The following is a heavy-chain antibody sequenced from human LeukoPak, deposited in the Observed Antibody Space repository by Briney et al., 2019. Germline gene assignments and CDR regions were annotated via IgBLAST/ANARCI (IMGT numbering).Heavy chain of an antibody. CDR3: TRDRSLGRGGDDAFDI. D-gene: IGHD7-27*01. CDR1: GFTFTSYS. J-gene: IGHJ3*02. V-gene: IGHV3-21*01. CDR2: ISTSSSYI. Sequence: GGSLRLSCAASGFTFTSYSRNWIRQAPGKGLEWVSSISTSSSYIYYADSVKGRFTISRATAKHSLYLQMYSLTAGDTAVYYCTRDRSLGRGGDDAFDIWGQGTMVTVSS.